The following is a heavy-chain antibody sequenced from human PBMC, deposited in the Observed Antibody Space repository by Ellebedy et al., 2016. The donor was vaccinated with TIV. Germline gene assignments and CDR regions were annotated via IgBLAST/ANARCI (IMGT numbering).Heavy chain of an antibody. CDR2: INSDGSST. D-gene: IGHD6-19*01. Sequence: GESLKISCAASGFTFTQYWLHWVRQAPGKGPVWVSRINSDGSSTTYADSVKGRFTISRDNAKNTLDLQMNSLRAEDTAVYYCARAGSSGREAYFDLWGRGTLVTVSS. V-gene: IGHV3-74*01. CDR3: ARAGSSGREAYFDL. CDR1: GFTFTQYW. J-gene: IGHJ2*01.